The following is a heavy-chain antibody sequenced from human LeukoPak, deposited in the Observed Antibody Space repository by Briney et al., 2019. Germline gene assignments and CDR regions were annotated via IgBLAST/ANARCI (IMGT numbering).Heavy chain of an antibody. J-gene: IGHJ4*02. Sequence: PGASVKVSCKASGYTFSSYAMHWVRQAPRQRLEWMGWINAGNGNTKYSQKFQDRVTITSDTSASTAYMELSSLRSEDTAVYYCAIHCSGGSCSRSYYFDYWGQGTLVTVSS. V-gene: IGHV1-3*01. CDR3: AIHCSGGSCSRSYYFDY. D-gene: IGHD2-15*01. CDR1: GYTFSSYA. CDR2: INAGNGNT.